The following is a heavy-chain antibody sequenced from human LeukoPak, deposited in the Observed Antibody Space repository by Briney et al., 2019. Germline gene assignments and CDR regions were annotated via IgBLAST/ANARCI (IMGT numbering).Heavy chain of an antibody. V-gene: IGHV3-74*01. Sequence: GGSLRLSCAASGFTFSSYWMHWVRQIPGKGLVWVSRINGDGSSTSYADSVKGRFTISRDNAENTLYLQMNSLRAEDTAVYYCARGGSTFFDNWGQGTQVAVSS. J-gene: IGHJ4*02. CDR2: INGDGSST. CDR3: ARGGSTFFDN. CDR1: GFTFSSYW. D-gene: IGHD2/OR15-2a*01.